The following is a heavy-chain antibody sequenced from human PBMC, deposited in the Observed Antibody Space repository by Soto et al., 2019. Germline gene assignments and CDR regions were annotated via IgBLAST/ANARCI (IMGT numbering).Heavy chain of an antibody. J-gene: IGHJ4*02. CDR1: GFSLTTDRVG. CDR3: AHAYGGRSLY. CDR2: IYWDDSK. V-gene: IGHV2-5*02. Sequence: QITLKESGPTLVKPTQTLTLTCTFSGFSLTTDRVGVGWIRQPPGEALEWLAVIYWDDSKTYRPSLESRLTITKDTSKNHVALTMTNMDSLDTATCYWAHAYGGRSLYWGQGTLVTVSS. D-gene: IGHD1-26*01.